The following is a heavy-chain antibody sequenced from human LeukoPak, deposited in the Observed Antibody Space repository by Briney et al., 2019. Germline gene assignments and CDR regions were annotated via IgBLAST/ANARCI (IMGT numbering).Heavy chain of an antibody. CDR1: GGSISSGSYY. CDR2: IYTSGST. V-gene: IGHV4-61*02. D-gene: IGHD4-17*01. CDR3: ARVVMTSFGDHIDY. Sequence: PSETLSLTCTVSGGSISSGSYYWSWIRQPGGKGLEWIGRIYTSGSTNYNPSLKSRVTISVDTSKNQFSLKLSSVTAADTAVYYCARVVMTSFGDHIDYWGQGTLVTVSS. J-gene: IGHJ4*02.